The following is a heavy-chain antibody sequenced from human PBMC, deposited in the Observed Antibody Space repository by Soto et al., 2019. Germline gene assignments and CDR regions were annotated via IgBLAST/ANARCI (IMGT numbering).Heavy chain of an antibody. CDR3: AKSPGYYDSSGYFLVPFDY. Sequence: PGGSLRLSCAASGFTFSSYAMSWVRQAPGKGLEWVSAISGSGGSTYYADSVKGRFTISRDNSKNTLYLQMNSLRAEDTAVYYCAKSPGYYDSSGYFLVPFDYWGQGTLVTVSS. D-gene: IGHD3-22*01. CDR2: ISGSGGST. J-gene: IGHJ4*02. CDR1: GFTFSSYA. V-gene: IGHV3-23*01.